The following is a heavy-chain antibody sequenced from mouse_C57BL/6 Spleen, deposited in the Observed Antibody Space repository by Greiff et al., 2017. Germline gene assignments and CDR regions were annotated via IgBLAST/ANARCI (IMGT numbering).Heavy chain of an antibody. CDR2: ICGDGST. J-gene: IGHJ4*01. V-gene: IGHV2-3*01. Sequence: VMLVEPGPGLVAPSQSLSITCTASGFSLTSYCVSWVRQTPGKGLEWRGVICGDGSTNYHTALISRLSISKENSKSQGFLKLNSLQTDDTATYYCAKGYAMDYWGQGTSVTVSS. CDR3: AKGYAMDY. CDR1: GFSLTSYC.